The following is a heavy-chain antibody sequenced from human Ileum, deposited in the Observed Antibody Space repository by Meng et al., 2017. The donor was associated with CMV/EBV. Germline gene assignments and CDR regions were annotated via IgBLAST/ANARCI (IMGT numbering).Heavy chain of an antibody. J-gene: IGHJ4*02. V-gene: IGHV3-23*01. CDR2: IGSGGADL. CDR1: GFTFNTYP. Sequence: GESLKISCEASGFTFNTYPMTWVRQVLGKGLEWVSSIGSGGADLYYTDSVKGRFTISRDNSKNTLDLHMNSLRVEDTAVYYCAKGWSRDLDSWGQGVLVTVSS. CDR3: AKGWSRDLDS.